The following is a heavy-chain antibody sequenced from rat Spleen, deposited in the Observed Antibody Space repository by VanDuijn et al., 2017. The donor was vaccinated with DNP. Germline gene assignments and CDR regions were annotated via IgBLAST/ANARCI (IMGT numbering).Heavy chain of an antibody. CDR2: MSPTTRSS. V-gene: IGHV5-27*01. D-gene: IGHD1-11*01. Sequence: EVQLVESGGGLEQPGRSLKLSCAASGFTFSNYDMAWVRQAPTKGLEWVACMSPTTRSSYYRDSVRGRFTVSRDDSTSTLYLQMDSLRSEDTATYYCTRGGTYYFDYWGQGVMVTVSS. CDR1: GFTFSNYD. CDR3: TRGGTYYFDY. J-gene: IGHJ2*01.